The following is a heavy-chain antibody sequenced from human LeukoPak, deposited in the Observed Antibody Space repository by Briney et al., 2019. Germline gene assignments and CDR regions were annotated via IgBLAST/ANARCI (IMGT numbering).Heavy chain of an antibody. CDR1: GSTFSSYW. D-gene: IGHD1-26*01. CDR3: ARAKGAAFDI. CDR2: IKQDGSEK. V-gene: IGHV3-7*01. Sequence: GGSLRLSCAASGSTFSSYWMSWVRQAPGKGLEWVANIKQDGSEKYYVDSVKGRFTISRDNAKNSLYLQMNSLRAEDTAVYYCARAKGAAFDIWGQGTMVTVST. J-gene: IGHJ3*02.